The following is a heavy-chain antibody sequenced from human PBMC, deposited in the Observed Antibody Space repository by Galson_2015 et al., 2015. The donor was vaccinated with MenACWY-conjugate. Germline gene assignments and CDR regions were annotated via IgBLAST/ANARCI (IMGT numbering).Heavy chain of an antibody. D-gene: IGHD4-23*01. J-gene: IGHJ6*02. V-gene: IGHV3-23*01. CDR3: AKLLGVVTRNYYYYYGMDV. Sequence: SLRLSCAASGFTFSSYAMSWVRQAPGKGLEWASAISGSGGSTYYADSVKGRFTFSRDNSKNTLYLQMNSLRAEDTAVYYCAKLLGVVTRNYYYYYGMDVWGQGTTVTVSS. CDR1: GFTFSSYA. CDR2: ISGSGGST.